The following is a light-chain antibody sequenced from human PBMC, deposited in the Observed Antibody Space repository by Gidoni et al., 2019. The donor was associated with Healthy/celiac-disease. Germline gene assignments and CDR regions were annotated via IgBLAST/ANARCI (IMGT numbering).Light chain of an antibody. CDR1: QSVSSN. CDR2: GAS. Sequence: EIVMTQSPATLSVSPGERATLSCRASQSVSSNLAWYQQKPGQAPRLLMYGASTRATGIPARFSGGGSGTEFTLTISSLQSEDFAVYYCQQYNNWPLTFGQGTKVEIK. V-gene: IGKV3-15*01. J-gene: IGKJ1*01. CDR3: QQYNNWPLT.